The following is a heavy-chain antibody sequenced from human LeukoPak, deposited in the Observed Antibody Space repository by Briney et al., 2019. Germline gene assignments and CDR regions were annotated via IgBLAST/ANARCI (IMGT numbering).Heavy chain of an antibody. CDR3: ARDRVSYSGSYAVEFDY. D-gene: IGHD1-26*01. J-gene: IGHJ4*02. CDR1: GGTFSSYA. CDR2: IIPIFGTA. V-gene: IGHV1-69*13. Sequence: ASVKVSCKASGGTFSSYAISWVRQAPGQGLEWMGGIIPIFGTANYAQKFQGRVTITADESTSTAYMELSSLRSEDTAVYYCARDRVSYSGSYAVEFDYWGQGTLVTVSS.